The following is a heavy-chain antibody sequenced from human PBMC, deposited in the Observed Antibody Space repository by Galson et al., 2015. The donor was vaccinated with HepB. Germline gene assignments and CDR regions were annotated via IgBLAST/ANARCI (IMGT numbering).Heavy chain of an antibody. V-gene: IGHV3-23*01. CDR1: GFIFSKYA. J-gene: IGHJ4*02. CDR3: GKCTSRSGCFGLHLDY. Sequence: SLRLSCAASGFIFSKYAINWVRQAPGKGLEWVSIISGGAGDTYSQYAASVKGRFAISRDNSKNILYLEMNSLRDEDTAVYYCGKCTSRSGCFGLHLDYWGQGTLVTVAS. CDR2: ISGGAGDT. D-gene: IGHD6-25*01.